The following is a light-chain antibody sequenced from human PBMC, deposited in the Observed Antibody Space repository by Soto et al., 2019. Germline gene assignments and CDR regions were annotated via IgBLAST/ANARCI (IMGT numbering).Light chain of an antibody. CDR3: QQYKSYPLT. J-gene: IGKJ5*01. V-gene: IGKV1-5*03. CDR1: QTISSL. Sequence: DIQMTQSPSTLSASVGDRVTITCRASQTISSLLAWYQQKPGRAPTLLIYKASTLESGVPSRFSGSGSGTEFTLTISSLQPDDFATYYCQQYKSYPLTFGHGTRLEI. CDR2: KAS.